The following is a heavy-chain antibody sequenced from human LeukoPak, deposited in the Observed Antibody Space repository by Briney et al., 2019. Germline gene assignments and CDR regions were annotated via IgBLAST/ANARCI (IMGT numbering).Heavy chain of an antibody. D-gene: IGHD3-3*01. CDR3: ARSRSRDFWSGDKGAFDI. CDR2: INHSGST. V-gene: IGHV4-34*01. Sequence: PSETLSLTCAVYGGSFSGYHWSWIRQPPGKGLEWIGEINHSGSTNYNPSLKSRVTISVDTSKNQFSLKLSSVTAADTAVYYCARSRSRDFWSGDKGAFDIWGQGTMVTVSS. J-gene: IGHJ3*02. CDR1: GGSFSGYH.